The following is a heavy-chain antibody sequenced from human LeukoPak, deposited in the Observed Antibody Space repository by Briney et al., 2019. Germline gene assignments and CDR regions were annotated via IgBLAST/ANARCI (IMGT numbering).Heavy chain of an antibody. J-gene: IGHJ5*02. CDR2: IYSSGDT. Sequence: PSETLSLTCTVSGGSISSYYWSWIRQPAGKGLEWIGRIYSSGDTNYNPSLKSRVTMSADTSKNHFSLRLSSVTAADTAVYHCAGYSYGRLDLWGQGTLVTVSS. V-gene: IGHV4-4*07. CDR3: AGYSYGRLDL. D-gene: IGHD5-18*01. CDR1: GGSISSYY.